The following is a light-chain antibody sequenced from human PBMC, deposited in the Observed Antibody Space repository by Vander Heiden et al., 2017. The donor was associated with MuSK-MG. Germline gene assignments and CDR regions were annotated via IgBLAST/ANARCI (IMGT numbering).Light chain of an antibody. Sequence: EIVLTQSPGTLSLSPGERATLSCRASQSVSSSYLAWYQQKPGQAPRLLIYGASSRATGIPDRFSGSGSGTDFTLTISRLEPEDFAVYYCQQDGSSPLTFGQGTKVXIK. J-gene: IGKJ1*01. CDR3: QQDGSSPLT. CDR1: QSVSSSY. V-gene: IGKV3-20*01. CDR2: GAS.